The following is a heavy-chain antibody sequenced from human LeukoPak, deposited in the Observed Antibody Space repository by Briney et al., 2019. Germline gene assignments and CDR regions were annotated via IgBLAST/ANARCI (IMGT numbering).Heavy chain of an antibody. V-gene: IGHV4-34*01. CDR1: GGSFSGYY. CDR3: ARVDTAMTYYYYYGMDV. Sequence: SETLSLTCAVYGGSFSGYYWSWIRQPPGKGLEWIGEINHSGSTNYNPSIKSRVSIAVDTSKNQFSLKLSCVTAADTAVYYCARVDTAMTYYYYYGMDVWGQGTTVTVSS. CDR2: INHSGST. D-gene: IGHD5-18*01. J-gene: IGHJ6*02.